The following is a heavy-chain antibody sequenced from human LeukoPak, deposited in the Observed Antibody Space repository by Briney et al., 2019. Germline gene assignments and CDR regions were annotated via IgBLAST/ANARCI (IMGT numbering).Heavy chain of an antibody. CDR3: AKLRNWSDYGDYEVPGYFDL. V-gene: IGHV3-23*01. D-gene: IGHD4-17*01. CDR2: ISGSGGST. J-gene: IGHJ2*01. CDR1: GFTFSSYA. Sequence: GGSLRLSCAASGFTFSSYAMSWVRQAPGNGLEWVSAISGSGGSTYYADSVEGRFTISRDNSKNTLYLQMNSLRAEDTAVYYCAKLRNWSDYGDYEVPGYFDLWGRGTLVTVSS.